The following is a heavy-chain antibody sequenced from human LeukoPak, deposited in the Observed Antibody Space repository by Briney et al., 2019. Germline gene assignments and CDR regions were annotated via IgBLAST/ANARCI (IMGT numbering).Heavy chain of an antibody. CDR2: INHSGTT. CDR1: GGSLSGYQ. CDR3: ARHLASPWFVKLSLWNY. J-gene: IGHJ4*02. Sequence: SETLSLTFAVYGGSLSGYQWSWIRQPPGKGLGWIGEINHSGTTDYNPSLKSRVTISMDTSKNQFSLKLSSVTGADTAVYYCARHLASPWFVKLSLWNYWGQGTLVTVSS. D-gene: IGHD3-10*01. V-gene: IGHV4-34*01.